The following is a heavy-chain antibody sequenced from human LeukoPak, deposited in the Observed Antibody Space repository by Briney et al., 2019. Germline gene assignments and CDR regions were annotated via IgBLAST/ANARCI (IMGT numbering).Heavy chain of an antibody. CDR2: IYYSGST. V-gene: IGHV4-30-4*01. Sequence: SQTLSLTCTVSGGSISSGDYYWSWIRQPPGKGLEWIGYIYYSGSTYYNPSLKSRVTISVDTSKNQFSMKLSSVTAADTAVYYCARGNIEDYTRAFDIWGQGTMVTVSS. CDR1: GGSISSGDYY. D-gene: IGHD4-11*01. J-gene: IGHJ3*02. CDR3: ARGNIEDYTRAFDI.